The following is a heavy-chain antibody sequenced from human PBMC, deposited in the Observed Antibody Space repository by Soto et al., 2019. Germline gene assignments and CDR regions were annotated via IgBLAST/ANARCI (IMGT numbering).Heavy chain of an antibody. CDR2: IYYSGST. J-gene: IGHJ4*02. CDR1: GGSISSGGYY. Sequence: QVQLQESGPGLVKPSQTLSLTCTVSGGSISSGGYYWSWIRQHPGKGLEWIGYIYYSGSTYYNPSLKSRVTISVDTSKNQFSLKLSSVTAADAAVYYCASFKRENVVVVAATRYYFDYWGQGTLVTVSS. D-gene: IGHD2-15*01. CDR3: ASFKRENVVVVAATRYYFDY. V-gene: IGHV4-31*03.